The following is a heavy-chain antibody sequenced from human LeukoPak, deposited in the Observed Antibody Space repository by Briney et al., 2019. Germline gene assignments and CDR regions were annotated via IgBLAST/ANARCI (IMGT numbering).Heavy chain of an antibody. Sequence: GGSLRLSCAASGFTFSSYAMHWVRQAPGKGLEWVAVISYDGSNKYYADSVKGRFTISRDNSKNTLYLLMNSLRAEDTAVYYCARGAPYYYYGMDVWGQGTTVTVSS. V-gene: IGHV3-30*04. CDR2: ISYDGSNK. CDR3: ARGAPYYYYGMDV. CDR1: GFTFSSYA. J-gene: IGHJ6*02.